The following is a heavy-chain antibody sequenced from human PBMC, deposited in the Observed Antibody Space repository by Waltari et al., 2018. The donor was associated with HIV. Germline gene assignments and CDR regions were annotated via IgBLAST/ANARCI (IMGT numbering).Heavy chain of an antibody. CDR1: GFTFSSYS. J-gene: IGHJ5*02. CDR2: ISSSSSYI. CDR3: ARAGYSGSYSGWFDP. V-gene: IGHV3-21*01. D-gene: IGHD1-26*01. Sequence: EVQLVESGGGLVKPGGSLRLSCAASGFTFSSYSMNWVRQAPGKGLEWVSSISSSSSYIYYADSVKGRFTIARDNAKNSLYLQMNSLRAEDTAVYYCARAGYSGSYSGWFDPWGQGTLVTVSS.